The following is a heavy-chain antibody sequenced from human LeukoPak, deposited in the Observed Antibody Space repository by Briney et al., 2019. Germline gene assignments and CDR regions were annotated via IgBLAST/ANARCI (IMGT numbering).Heavy chain of an antibody. CDR2: INSDGSST. Sequence: GGSLRLSCAASGFTFSSYWMHWVRQAPGQGLVWVSRINSDGSSTTYADSVKGRFTISRDNAKNTLYLQMNGLRADDTAVYYCARGWYYGMDVWGQGTTITVSS. CDR1: GFTFSSYW. V-gene: IGHV3-74*01. CDR3: ARGWYYGMDV. J-gene: IGHJ6*02. D-gene: IGHD5-24*01.